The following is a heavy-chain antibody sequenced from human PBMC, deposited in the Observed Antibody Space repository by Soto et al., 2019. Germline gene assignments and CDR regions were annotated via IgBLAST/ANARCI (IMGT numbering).Heavy chain of an antibody. V-gene: IGHV4-39*01. J-gene: IGHJ5*02. CDR3: ARAGTTPRGGRYNWFDP. CDR1: GGSISSSSYY. D-gene: IGHD1-7*01. Sequence: QLQLQESGPGLVKPSETLSLTCTVSGGSISSSSYYWGWIRPPPGKGLEWIGSIYYSGSTYYNPSLKSRGTISVDTSKNQFSLKLSSVTAADTAVYYCARAGTTPRGGRYNWFDPWGQGTLVTVSS. CDR2: IYYSGST.